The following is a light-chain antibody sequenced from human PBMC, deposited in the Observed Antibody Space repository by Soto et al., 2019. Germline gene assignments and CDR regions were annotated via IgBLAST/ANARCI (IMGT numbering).Light chain of an antibody. J-gene: IGLJ2*01. CDR1: SSDVGGYNY. CDR2: DVS. CDR3: SSYTSSSTLVV. Sequence: QSALTQPASVSGSPGQSITISCTGTSSDVGGYNYVSWYQQHPGKALKLMIYDVSNRPSGVSNRFSGSKSGNTASLTISGLQAEDEADYYCSSYTSSSTLVVFGGGTKVTVL. V-gene: IGLV2-14*01.